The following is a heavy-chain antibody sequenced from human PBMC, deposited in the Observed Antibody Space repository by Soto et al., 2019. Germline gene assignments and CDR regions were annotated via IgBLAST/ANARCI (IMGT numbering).Heavy chain of an antibody. CDR2: IHTGGTT. CDR1: GGSISGFY. Sequence: SETLSLTCTVSGGSISGFYWNWFRQPAGKGLEWIGRIHTGGTTNYKPSLRSRVTMSVDTSKNQFSLKLTSVTAADTAVHYCARISGGPIRWGQGTLVTVSS. CDR3: ARISGGPIR. V-gene: IGHV4-4*07. J-gene: IGHJ4*02.